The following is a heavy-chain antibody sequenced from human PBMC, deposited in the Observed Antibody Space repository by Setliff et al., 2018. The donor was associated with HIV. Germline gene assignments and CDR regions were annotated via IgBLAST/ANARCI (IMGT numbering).Heavy chain of an antibody. V-gene: IGHV4-31*03. CDR1: GGSLISGGYY. J-gene: IGHJ3*02. CDR2: VYYTGKT. CDR3: ARGPLDSSGYRSDAFDI. D-gene: IGHD3-22*01. Sequence: NPSETLSLTCSVSGGSLISGGYYWSWIRQHPGKGLEWIGYVYYTGKTYYNPSLESRISMSVDTSKNQFSLKLSSVTAADTAVYYCARGPLDSSGYRSDAFDIWGQGTMVTVSS.